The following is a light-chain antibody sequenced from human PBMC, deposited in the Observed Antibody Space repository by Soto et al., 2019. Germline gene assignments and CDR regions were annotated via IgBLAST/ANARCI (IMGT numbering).Light chain of an antibody. J-gene: IGKJ1*01. CDR2: VAS. Sequence: EIVMTQSPATLSASPGERATLSCRASQSVRSNLAWYQQKPGQAPRLLIYVASTRATGIPARFSGSGSGTEFTLSIGSLQSEDFAVYYCQQYNNWPPTFGQGTKVDI. CDR3: QQYNNWPPT. V-gene: IGKV3-15*01. CDR1: QSVRSN.